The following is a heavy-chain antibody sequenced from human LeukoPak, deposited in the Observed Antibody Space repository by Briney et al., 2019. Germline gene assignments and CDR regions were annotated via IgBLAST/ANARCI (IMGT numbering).Heavy chain of an antibody. D-gene: IGHD3-22*01. J-gene: IGHJ4*02. V-gene: IGHV3-7*01. CDR1: GFTFNSYW. CDR2: IKQDGSEK. CDR3: AKGTASSGYYSTFDY. Sequence: GGSLRLSCAASGFTFNSYWMSWVRQAPGKGLEWVANIKQDGSEKYYADSVKGRFTISRDNSKNTLYLQMNSLRAEDTAVYYCAKGTASSGYYSTFDYWGQGTLVTVSS.